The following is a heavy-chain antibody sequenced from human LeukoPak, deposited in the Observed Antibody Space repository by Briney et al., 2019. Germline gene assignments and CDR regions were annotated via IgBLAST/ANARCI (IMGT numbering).Heavy chain of an antibody. CDR2: ISGSGGST. CDR3: ARDRFRGSGYYDY. J-gene: IGHJ4*02. D-gene: IGHD3-22*01. CDR1: GFTFSSYA. Sequence: GGSLRLSCAASGFTFSSYAMSWVRQAPGKGLEWVSAISGSGGSTYYADSVKGRFTISRDNSKNTLYLQMNSLRAEDTAVYYCARDRFRGSGYYDYWGQGTLVTVSS. V-gene: IGHV3-23*01.